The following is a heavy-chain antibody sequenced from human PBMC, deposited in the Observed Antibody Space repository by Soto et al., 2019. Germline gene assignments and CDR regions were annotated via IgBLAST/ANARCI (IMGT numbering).Heavy chain of an antibody. J-gene: IGHJ6*03. CDR2: INPNGGGT. V-gene: IGHV1-2*02. CDR3: ARESGGATATLDYYYFYMDV. D-gene: IGHD5-12*01. CDR1: GDSFNDYY. Sequence: GASVKVSCKTSGDSFNDYYIHWVRQAPGQGLEWMGWINPNGGGTKYAQKFQGRVTVTRDTSIRTVYMELSSLRSGDTAVYYCARESGGATATLDYYYFYMDVWGKGTTVTVS.